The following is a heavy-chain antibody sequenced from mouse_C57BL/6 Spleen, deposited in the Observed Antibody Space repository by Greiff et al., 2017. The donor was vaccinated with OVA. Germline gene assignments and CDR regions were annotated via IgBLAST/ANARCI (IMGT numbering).Heavy chain of an antibody. D-gene: IGHD2-1*01. Sequence: QVQLQQPGAELVKPGASVKLSCKASGYTFTSYWMHWVKQRPGQGLEWIGMIHPNSGSTNYNEKFKSKATLTVDKSSSTAYMQLSSLTSEDSAVYYCARSGGNYRYYAMDYWGQGTSVTVAS. CDR3: ARSGGNYRYYAMDY. CDR1: GYTFTSYW. V-gene: IGHV1-64*01. J-gene: IGHJ4*01. CDR2: IHPNSGST.